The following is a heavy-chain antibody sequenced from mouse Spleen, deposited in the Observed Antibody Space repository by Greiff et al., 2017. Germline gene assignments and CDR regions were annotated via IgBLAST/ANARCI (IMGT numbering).Heavy chain of an antibody. Sequence: QLQQSGAELVKPGASVKMSCKASGYTFTSYWITWVKQRPGQGLEWIGEIYPGSGSTNYNEKFKSKATLTVDTSSSTAYMQLSSLTSEDSAVYYCAREGIYYGDYKGGAMDYWGQGTSVTVSS. D-gene: IGHD2-13*01. V-gene: IGHV1-55*01. CDR2: IYPGSGST. CDR1: GYTFTSYW. CDR3: AREGIYYGDYKGGAMDY. J-gene: IGHJ4*01.